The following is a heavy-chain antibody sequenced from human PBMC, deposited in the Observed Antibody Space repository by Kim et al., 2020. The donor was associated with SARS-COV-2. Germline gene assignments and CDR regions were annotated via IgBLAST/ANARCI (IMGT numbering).Heavy chain of an antibody. Sequence: SVKGRFTISRDSAKNSLYVQMNSLRAEDTALYYCATSIAAAGRDYYYGMDVWGQGTTVTVSS. J-gene: IGHJ6*02. D-gene: IGHD6-13*01. V-gene: IGHV3-9*01. CDR3: ATSIAAAGRDYYYGMDV.